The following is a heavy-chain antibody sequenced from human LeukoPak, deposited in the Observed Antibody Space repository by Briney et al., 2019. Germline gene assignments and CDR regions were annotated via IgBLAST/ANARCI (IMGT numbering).Heavy chain of an antibody. CDR2: IYYSGST. D-gene: IGHD4-17*01. J-gene: IGHJ5*02. Sequence: PSETLSLTCTVSGGSISSGGYYWSWIRQHPGKGLEWIGYIYYSGSTYYNPSLKSRVTISVDTSKNQFSLKLSSVTAADTAVYYCASALGTYGDHLGWFDPWGQGTLVTVSS. CDR3: ASALGTYGDHLGWFDP. V-gene: IGHV4-31*03. CDR1: GGSISSGGYY.